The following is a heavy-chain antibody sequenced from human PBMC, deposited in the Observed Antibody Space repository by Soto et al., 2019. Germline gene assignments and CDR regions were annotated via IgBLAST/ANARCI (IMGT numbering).Heavy chain of an antibody. CDR1: GGSISSNNW. CDR3: AGQVDTTYTYNY. D-gene: IGHD5-18*01. Sequence: QVQLQESGPGLVKPSGTLSLTCAVSGGSISSNNWWSWVRQPPGKGLEWIGEIYHRGSTNYNPSLQGRVTMSVDKSQSQFSLNLGSLTAADTAVYYCAGQVDTTYTYNYWGQGTLVTVSS. J-gene: IGHJ4*02. CDR2: IYHRGST. V-gene: IGHV4-4*02.